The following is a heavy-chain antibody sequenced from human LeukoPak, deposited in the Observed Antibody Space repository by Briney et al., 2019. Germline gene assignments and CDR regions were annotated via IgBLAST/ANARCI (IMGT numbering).Heavy chain of an antibody. CDR3: ARSELLWFGGVNSGFDY. D-gene: IGHD3-10*01. CDR2: IYYSGST. CDR1: GGSFNSYY. J-gene: IGHJ4*02. V-gene: IGHV4-59*01. Sequence: PSETLSLTCTVSGGSFNSYYWSWIRQPPGKGLEWIGYIYYSGSTNYNPSLKSRVTISLDTSKNQFSLKLSSVTAADTAVYYCARSELLWFGGVNSGFDYWGQGTLVTVSS.